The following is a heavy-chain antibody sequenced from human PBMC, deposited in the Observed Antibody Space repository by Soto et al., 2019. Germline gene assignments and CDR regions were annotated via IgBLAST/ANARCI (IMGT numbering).Heavy chain of an antibody. CDR1: GSTFNNFA. J-gene: IGHJ4*02. CDR2: IVVISNTA. V-gene: IGHV1-69*06. Sequence: QVVLLQSGAEVKGPGSSVRVSCKVSGSTFNNFAFSWVRQAPGHGPEWMGGIVVISNTADYSRSLQDRVTITADTSTSTLYMELGGLTFEDTAVYYCARAIKRWEVHYYFDYWGQGTLVTVSS. D-gene: IGHD1-26*01. CDR3: ARAIKRWEVHYYFDY.